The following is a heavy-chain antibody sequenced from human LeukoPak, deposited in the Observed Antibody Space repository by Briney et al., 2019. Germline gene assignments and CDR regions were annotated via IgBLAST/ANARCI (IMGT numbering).Heavy chain of an antibody. J-gene: IGHJ4*02. Sequence: PGASVKVSCKASGYTFTGYYMHWVRQAPGQGLEWMGWINPNSGGTNYAQKFQGRVTMTRDTSTSTVYMELSSLRSEDTAVYYCARDSHSIGSLLWFGEFHGYWGQGTLVTVSS. CDR1: GYTFTGYY. V-gene: IGHV1-2*02. D-gene: IGHD3-10*01. CDR2: INPNSGGT. CDR3: ARDSHSIGSLLWFGEFHGY.